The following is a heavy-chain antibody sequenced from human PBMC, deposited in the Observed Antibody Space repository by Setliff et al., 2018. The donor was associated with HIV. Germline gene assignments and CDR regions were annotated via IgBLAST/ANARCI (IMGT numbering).Heavy chain of an antibody. CDR2: INGDGTST. J-gene: IGHJ4*02. V-gene: IGHV3-74*01. CDR1: GFTFSDHY. Sequence: GGSLRLSCAASGFTFSDHYMHWVRQAPGKGLVWVSRINGDGTSTSYADSVKGRFTISRDNAKNTLSLQMNSLRADDTAVYFCVTLLYDSSGFQEYFDCWGRGTLVTVSS. D-gene: IGHD3-22*01. CDR3: VTLLYDSSGFQEYFDC.